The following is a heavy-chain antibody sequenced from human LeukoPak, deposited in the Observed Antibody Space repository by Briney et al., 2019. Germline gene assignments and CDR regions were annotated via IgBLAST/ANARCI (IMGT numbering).Heavy chain of an antibody. CDR2: ISYDGSNK. J-gene: IGHJ4*02. D-gene: IGHD3-22*01. CDR1: GFTFSSYA. CDR3: AREQYYYDSSGYYDY. V-gene: IGHV3-30-3*01. Sequence: PGGSLRPSCAASGFTFSSYAMHWVRQAPGKGLEWVAVISYDGSNKYYADSVKGRFTISRDNSKNTLYLQMNSLRAEDTAVYYCAREQYYYDSSGYYDYWGQGTLVTVSS.